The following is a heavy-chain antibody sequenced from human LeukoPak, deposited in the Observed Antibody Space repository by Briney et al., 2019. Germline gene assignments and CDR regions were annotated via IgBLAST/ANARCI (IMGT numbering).Heavy chain of an antibody. D-gene: IGHD3-10*01. CDR3: AKALGSGSYSDY. CDR2: ISSSSSYI. J-gene: IGHJ4*02. Sequence: GGSLRLSCAASGFTFSSYSMTWVRQAPGKGLEWVSSISSSSSYIYYADSVKGRFTISRDNAKNSLYLQMNSLRAEDTAVYYCAKALGSGSYSDYWGQGTLVTVSS. V-gene: IGHV3-21*04. CDR1: GFTFSSYS.